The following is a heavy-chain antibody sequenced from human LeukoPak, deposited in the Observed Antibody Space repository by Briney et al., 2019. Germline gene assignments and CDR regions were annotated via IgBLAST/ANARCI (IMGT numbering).Heavy chain of an antibody. CDR2: IRRNSDGGTI. J-gene: IGHJ5*02. D-gene: IGHD3-22*01. CDR3: ATDFYDTT. V-gene: IGHV3-15*07. CDR1: GFSFSDAW. Sequence: GWSLRLSCATSGFSFSDAWMNWVRQAPGKGLEWVGRIRRNSDGGTIDYAAPVKGRFALSRDDSKNTLYLHMSSLQTEDTAVYYCATDFYDTTWGQGTLVTVSS.